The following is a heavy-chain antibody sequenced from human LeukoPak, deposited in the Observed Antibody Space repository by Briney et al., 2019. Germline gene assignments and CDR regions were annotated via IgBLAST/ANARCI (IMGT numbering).Heavy chain of an antibody. Sequence: SETLSLTCTVSGGSISSYYWSWIQQPAGKGLEWIGRIYTSGSTNYNPSLKSRVTMSVDTSKNQFSLKLSSVTAADTAVYYCARDDIVVVPAAIAYYYYYGMDVWGQGTTVTVSS. CDR1: GGSISSYY. D-gene: IGHD2-2*01. V-gene: IGHV4-4*07. CDR2: IYTSGST. CDR3: ARDDIVVVPAAIAYYYYYGMDV. J-gene: IGHJ6*02.